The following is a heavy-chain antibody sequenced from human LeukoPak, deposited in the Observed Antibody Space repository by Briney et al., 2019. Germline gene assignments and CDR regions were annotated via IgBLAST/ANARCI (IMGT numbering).Heavy chain of an antibody. J-gene: IGHJ4*02. CDR3: ARGYGDFNFDY. V-gene: IGHV4-59*01. Sequence: SETLSLTCTVSGGSISSYYWSWIRQPPGKGLEWIGYIYYSGSTNYNPSLKSRVTISVDTSKNQFSLELSSVTAADTAVYYCARGYGDFNFDYRGQGTLVTVSS. D-gene: IGHD4-17*01. CDR2: IYYSGST. CDR1: GGSISSYY.